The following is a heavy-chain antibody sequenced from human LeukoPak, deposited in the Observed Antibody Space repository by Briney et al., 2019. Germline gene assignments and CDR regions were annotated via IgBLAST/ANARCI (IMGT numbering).Heavy chain of an antibody. Sequence: GESLKISCKGSGFTFSDYYMSWIRQAPGKGLEWVSYISTSGSNIYYADSVRGRFTISRDDAKNSLYLQMNSLRAEDTAVYYCAGSGGSSCFLGCGFDYWGQGTLVTVSS. CDR2: ISTSGSNI. D-gene: IGHD2-15*01. J-gene: IGHJ4*02. V-gene: IGHV3-11*04. CDR1: GFTFSDYY. CDR3: AGSGGSSCFLGCGFDY.